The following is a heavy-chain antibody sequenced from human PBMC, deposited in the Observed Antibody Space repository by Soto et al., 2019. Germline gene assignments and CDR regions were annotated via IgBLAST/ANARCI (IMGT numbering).Heavy chain of an antibody. CDR1: GGSISSSHW. D-gene: IGHD3-9*01. CDR2: ISHSGTS. Sequence: QVQLQESGPGLVKPSGTLSLTCAVSGGSISSSHWWTWVRQSPGKGLEYIGEISHSGTSNSNPSLQSRVNLSADKSKNHFSLTLTSVTAADTAVYYCARVILTITRGAFDAWGQGTLIIVSS. V-gene: IGHV4-4*02. CDR3: ARVILTITRGAFDA. J-gene: IGHJ3*01.